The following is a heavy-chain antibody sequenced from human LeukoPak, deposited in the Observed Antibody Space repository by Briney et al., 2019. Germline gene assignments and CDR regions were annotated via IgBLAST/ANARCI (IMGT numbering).Heavy chain of an antibody. CDR1: GFTFSSYS. Sequence: GGSLRLSCAASGFTFSSYSMNWVRQAPGKGLEWVSSISSSSSYIYYADSVKGRFTISRDNAKNSLYLQMNSLRAKDTAVYYCARDRSPSDTAMDAFDIWGQGTMVTVSS. V-gene: IGHV3-21*01. CDR3: ARDRSPSDTAMDAFDI. D-gene: IGHD5-18*01. CDR2: ISSSSSYI. J-gene: IGHJ3*02.